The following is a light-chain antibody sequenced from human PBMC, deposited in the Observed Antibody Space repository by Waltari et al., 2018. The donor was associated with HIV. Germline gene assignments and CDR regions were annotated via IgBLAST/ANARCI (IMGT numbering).Light chain of an antibody. CDR3: HQYNNWPPWT. J-gene: IGKJ1*01. CDR2: GAS. CDR1: QSVGSN. Sequence: ETVMTQSPATLSVSPGERATLSCWASQSVGSNLAWYQQKPGQAPRLLIYGASNRATGVPARFSGSGSGTEFALIISSLQSEDFAIYYCHQYNNWPPWTFGQGTKVEIK. V-gene: IGKV3-15*01.